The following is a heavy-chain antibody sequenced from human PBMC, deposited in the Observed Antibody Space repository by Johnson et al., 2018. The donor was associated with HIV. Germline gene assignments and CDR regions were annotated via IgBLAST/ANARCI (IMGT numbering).Heavy chain of an antibody. CDR3: ARVFEYSSSAADAFDI. CDR2: IYTGGST. Sequence: VQLVESGGGLIRPGGSLRLSCAASGFIVSSNYMSWVRQAPGKGLEWVSVIYTGGSTYYADSVKGRFTISRDNSKNTLYLQMNSLRAEDTAVYYCARVFEYSSSAADAFDIWGQGTMVTVSS. D-gene: IGHD6-6*01. V-gene: IGHV3-53*01. CDR1: GFIVSSNY. J-gene: IGHJ3*02.